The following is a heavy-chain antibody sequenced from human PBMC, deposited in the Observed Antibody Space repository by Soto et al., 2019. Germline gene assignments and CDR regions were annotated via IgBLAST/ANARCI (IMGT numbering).Heavy chain of an antibody. J-gene: IGHJ4*02. CDR2: INPSGGST. V-gene: IGHV1-46*01. CDR3: ARVNVDTAMAYYFDY. D-gene: IGHD5-18*01. CDR1: GYTFTSYY. Sequence: ASVKVSCKASGYTFTSYYMHWVRQAPGQGLEWMGIINPSGGSTSYAQKFQGRVTMTRDTSTSTVYMELSSLGSEDTAVYYCARVNVDTAMAYYFDYWGQGTLVTVSS.